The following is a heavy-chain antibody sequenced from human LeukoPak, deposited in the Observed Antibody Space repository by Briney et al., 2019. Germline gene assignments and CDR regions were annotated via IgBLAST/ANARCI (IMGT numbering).Heavy chain of an antibody. J-gene: IGHJ4*02. D-gene: IGHD2/OR15-2a*01. Sequence: GGSLRLSCAASGLTVTDNYFSWVRQAPGKGLEWVSVIFPDGRTYHADSVKGRFTISRDRPKNTLLLQMNSLRADDTALYHCARTNTVYGNFDYWGQGILVTVSS. CDR3: ARTNTVYGNFDY. CDR1: GLTVTDNY. CDR2: IFPDGRT. V-gene: IGHV3-53*01.